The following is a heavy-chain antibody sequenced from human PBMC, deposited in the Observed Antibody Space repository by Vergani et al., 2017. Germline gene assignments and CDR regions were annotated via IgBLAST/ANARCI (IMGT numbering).Heavy chain of an antibody. CDR3: ARWAPYSSSSGYYYYMDV. Sequence: QLQLQESGSGLVKPSQTLSLTCAVSGGSISSGGYSWSWIRQPPGKGLEWIGEINHSGGTNYNPSLKSRVTISADTSKNQFSLKLSSVTAADTAVYYCARWAPYSSSSGYYYYMDVWGKGTTVTVSS. D-gene: IGHD6-6*01. V-gene: IGHV4-30-2*01. J-gene: IGHJ6*03. CDR1: GGSISSGGYS. CDR2: INHSGGT.